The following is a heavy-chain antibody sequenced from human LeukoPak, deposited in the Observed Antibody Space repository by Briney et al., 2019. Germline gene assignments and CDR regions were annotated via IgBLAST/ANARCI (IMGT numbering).Heavy chain of an antibody. CDR1: GGSISSYY. CDR3: ARSGVPASPREFDP. D-gene: IGHD2-2*01. V-gene: IGHV4-59*01. J-gene: IGHJ5*02. Sequence: SETLSLTCTVSGGSISSYYWSWIRQPPGKGLEWIGYIYYSGSTNYNPSLKSRVTISVDTSKNQFSLKLSSVTAADTAVYYCARSGVPASPREFDPWGQGTLVAVCS. CDR2: IYYSGST.